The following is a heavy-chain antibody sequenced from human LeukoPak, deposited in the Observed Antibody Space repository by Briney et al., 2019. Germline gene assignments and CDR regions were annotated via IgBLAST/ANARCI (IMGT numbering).Heavy chain of an antibody. CDR3: ARGLLWFGELTDY. V-gene: IGHV3-7*01. CDR2: IKEDGSEK. Sequence: PGGSLRLSCAASGFTFSSYWMSWVRQAPGKGLEWVANIKEDGSEKYYVDPVKGRFTISRDNAKNSLYLQMSSLRAEDTAVYYCARGLLWFGELTDYWGQGTLVTVSS. J-gene: IGHJ4*02. CDR1: GFTFSSYW. D-gene: IGHD3-10*01.